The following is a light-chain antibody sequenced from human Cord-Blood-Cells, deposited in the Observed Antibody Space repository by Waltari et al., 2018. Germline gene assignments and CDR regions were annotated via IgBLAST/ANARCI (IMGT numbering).Light chain of an antibody. J-gene: IGKJ1*01. V-gene: IGKV3-20*01. CDR2: GAS. CDR1: QSVSSSY. CDR3: QQYGSSQT. Sequence: EIVLPQSPGTLSLSPGDSATLSCRASQSVSSSYLAWYQQKPGQAPRPLIYGASSRATGIPDRFSGSGSGTDFTLTISRLEPEDFAVYYCQQYGSSQTFGQGTKVEIK.